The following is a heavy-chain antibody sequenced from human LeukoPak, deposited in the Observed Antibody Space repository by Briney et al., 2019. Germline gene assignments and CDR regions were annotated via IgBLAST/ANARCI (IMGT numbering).Heavy chain of an antibody. CDR1: RGSISSSTYY. CDR2: IYYRGNT. CDR3: ARDSRATVTAPY. Sequence: PSETLSLTCTVSRGSISSSTYYWSWIRQPPGKGLEWIGSIYYRGNTYYNPSLKSRVTISVDTSKNQFSLKLSSVTAADTAVYYCARDSRATVTAPYWGQGTLVTVSS. J-gene: IGHJ4*02. D-gene: IGHD4-17*01. V-gene: IGHV4-39*07.